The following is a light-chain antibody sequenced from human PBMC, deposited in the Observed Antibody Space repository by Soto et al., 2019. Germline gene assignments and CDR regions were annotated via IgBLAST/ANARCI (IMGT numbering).Light chain of an antibody. J-gene: IGLJ2*01. CDR2: YDS. CDR1: NIGSKS. V-gene: IGLV3-21*04. Sequence: SSELTQPPSVSGAPGKTARITCGGNNIGSKSVHWYQQKPGQAPVLVIYYDSDRPSGIPERFSGSNSGNTATLTISRVEAGEEADYYCQVWDSSSDHVVFGGGTQLTVL. CDR3: QVWDSSSDHVV.